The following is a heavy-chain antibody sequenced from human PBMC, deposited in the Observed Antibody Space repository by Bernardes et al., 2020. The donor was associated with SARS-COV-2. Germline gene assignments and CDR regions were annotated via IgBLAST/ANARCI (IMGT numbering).Heavy chain of an antibody. CDR2: ISGSVGTT. D-gene: IGHD1-26*01. V-gene: IGHV3-23*01. CDR1: GFTFSSYA. CDR3: AKFLAGSSPHRTGAATYFDY. J-gene: IGHJ4*02. Sequence: GSLRLSCAASGFTFSSYAMSWVRQAPGKGLEWVSSISGSVGTTFYADSVKGRFIISRDNSKNTLYLQMNSLRAEDTAIYYCAKFLAGSSPHRTGAATYFDYWGLGTLVTVSS.